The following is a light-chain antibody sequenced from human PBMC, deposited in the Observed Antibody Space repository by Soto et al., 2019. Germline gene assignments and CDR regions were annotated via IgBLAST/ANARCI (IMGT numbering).Light chain of an antibody. V-gene: IGKV3-15*01. CDR1: QSVSSN. Sequence: EIVMTQSPATLSVSPGERATLSCRASQSVSSNLAWYQQKPGQAPRLLIYGASTRATGIPARFSGSGSGTEFTLTISSLQSEDFAVYSCQHYNNWPPLPFGGGTKVEIK. CDR3: QHYNNWPPLP. J-gene: IGKJ4*01. CDR2: GAS.